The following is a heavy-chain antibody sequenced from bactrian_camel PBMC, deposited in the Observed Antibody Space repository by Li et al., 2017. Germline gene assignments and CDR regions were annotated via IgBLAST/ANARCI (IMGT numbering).Heavy chain of an antibody. J-gene: IGHJ4*01. CDR1: DSTYLRYC. CDR2: IDGTSNA. Sequence: VQLVESGGGSVQSGGSLRLSCSVSDSTYLRYCTGWFRQVPGGRREGVAAIDGTSNAVYADFVKGRFTISQDIAKNTLYLQLNSLKPEDTAMYYCAAPATTRLGGCPSLLVPPYNNFWGQGTQVTVS. D-gene: IGHD2*01. CDR3: AAPATTRLGGCPSLLVPPYNNF. V-gene: IGHV3S26*01.